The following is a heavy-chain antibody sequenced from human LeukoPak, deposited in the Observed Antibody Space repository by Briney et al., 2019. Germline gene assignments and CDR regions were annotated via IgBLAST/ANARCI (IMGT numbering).Heavy chain of an antibody. CDR3: ARAQKIVVVQPSIPGFDT. V-gene: IGHV4-61*02. D-gene: IGHD2/OR15-2a*01. CDR2: IYTSGST. CDR1: GGSISSGSYY. J-gene: IGHJ5*02. Sequence: SQTLSLTCTVSGGSISSGSYYWSWIRQPAGKGLEWIGRIYTSGSTNYNPSLKSRVTISVDTSKNQFSLKLSSVTAADTAVYYCARAQKIVVVQPSIPGFDTWGQGTLVTVSS.